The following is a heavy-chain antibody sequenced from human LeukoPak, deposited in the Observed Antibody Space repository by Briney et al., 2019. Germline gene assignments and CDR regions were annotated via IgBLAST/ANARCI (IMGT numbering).Heavy chain of an antibody. CDR1: GFIFSSYA. J-gene: IGHJ4*02. V-gene: IGHV3-30*04. CDR3: ARELQRTFDY. CDR2: ISYDGSNR. Sequence: PGGTLRLSCAASGFIFSSYAMHWVRQAPGKGLEWVVVISYDGSNRYYVNSVKSRFTISRDNSKNTLYLQMNSLRAEDTAVYYCARELQRTFDYWGQGTLVTVSS.